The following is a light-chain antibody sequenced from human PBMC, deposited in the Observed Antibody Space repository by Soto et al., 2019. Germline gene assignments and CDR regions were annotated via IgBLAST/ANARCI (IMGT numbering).Light chain of an antibody. CDR1: QSVSDRY. CDR2: AAS. CDR3: QQYGSSPPT. Sequence: EIMLTQSPGTLSLSPGERATLFCRASQSVSDRYLAWYQRKTGQAPRLLIYAASSRATGIPDRFSGSGSGTDFTLTISRLEPEDFAMYYCQQYGSSPPTFGQGTKVDIK. V-gene: IGKV3-20*01. J-gene: IGKJ1*01.